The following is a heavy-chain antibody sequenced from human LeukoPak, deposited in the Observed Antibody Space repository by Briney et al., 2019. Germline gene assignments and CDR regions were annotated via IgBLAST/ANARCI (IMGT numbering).Heavy chain of an antibody. Sequence: SETLSLTCTVSGDSVSSGSFYWNWIRQPPGKGPEWIGCIYNSGSTNFNPSLKSRITISVDMSKNQFSLKLSSVTPADTAVYYCARLPRYGDSFFDYWGQGTLVTVSA. CDR2: IYNSGST. J-gene: IGHJ4*02. D-gene: IGHD3-10*01. V-gene: IGHV4-61*01. CDR1: GDSVSSGSFY. CDR3: ARLPRYGDSFFDY.